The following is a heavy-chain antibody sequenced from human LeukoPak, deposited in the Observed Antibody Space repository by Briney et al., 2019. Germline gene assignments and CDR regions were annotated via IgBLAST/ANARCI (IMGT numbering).Heavy chain of an antibody. CDR2: INPSGGST. J-gene: IGHJ4*02. D-gene: IGHD3-22*01. V-gene: IGHV1-46*01. CDR1: GYTFTSYY. CDR3: ARGGWWYYYDSSGYYGFDY. Sequence: GASVKVSCKASGYTFTSYYMHWVRQAPGQGLEWMGIINPSGGSTSYAQKFQGRVTMTRDMSTSTVYMELSSLSSEDTAVYYCARGGWWYYYDSSGYYGFDYWGRGTLVTVSS.